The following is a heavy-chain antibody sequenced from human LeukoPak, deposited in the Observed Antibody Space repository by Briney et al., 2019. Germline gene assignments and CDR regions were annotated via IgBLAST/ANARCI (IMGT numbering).Heavy chain of an antibody. CDR3: ARDEVHEQQPFDY. V-gene: IGHV3-7*01. D-gene: IGHD6-13*01. Sequence: GGSLRLSCAASGFTFSSYWMSWVRQAPGKGLEWVANIKQDGSEKYYVDSVKGRFTISRDNAKNSLYLQMNSLRAEDTAVYYCARDEVHEQQPFDYWGQGTLVTVSS. CDR1: GFTFSSYW. CDR2: IKQDGSEK. J-gene: IGHJ4*02.